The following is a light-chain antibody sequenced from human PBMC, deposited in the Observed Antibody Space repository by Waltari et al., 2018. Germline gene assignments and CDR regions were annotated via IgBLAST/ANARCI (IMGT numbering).Light chain of an antibody. V-gene: IGKV1-5*03. CDR1: QSISNW. CDR3: IHYSSTPYT. J-gene: IGKJ4*01. Sequence: DIQMTQSPSSLSASLVDTVTITCSLSQSISNWLAWYQQKPGKAPKLIILKAANLQSGIPSRFTAIGSGTYFTLTISSLQPEDFASYYCIHYSSTPYTFGGGTQLELK. CDR2: KAA.